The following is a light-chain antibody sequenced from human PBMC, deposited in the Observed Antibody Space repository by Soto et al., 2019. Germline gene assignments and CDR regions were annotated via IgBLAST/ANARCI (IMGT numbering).Light chain of an antibody. Sequence: QSALTQAASVSGSPGQSITIPCAGTSRDVGAYNYVSWYQQHRGKAPKLMIYEVSYRPSGVSTRFSGSKSGNMASLTISGLQTEDEADYHCSSYTSSSTVVFGGGTKLTVL. J-gene: IGLJ2*01. V-gene: IGLV2-14*01. CDR2: EVS. CDR3: SSYTSSSTVV. CDR1: SRDVGAYNY.